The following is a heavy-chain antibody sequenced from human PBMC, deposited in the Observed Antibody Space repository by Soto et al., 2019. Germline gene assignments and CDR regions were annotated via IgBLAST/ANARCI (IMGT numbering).Heavy chain of an antibody. CDR1: GFTFSNYV. Sequence: PRLSCAAPGFTFSNYVMSWVRQAPGKGLEWVASIAGSGEGTYYAEFLKDRCTISRDNSEDAMYLQLDSLRGEDTATYYCARAILEVPRGLSRRSSFRKTSAPPDYFYYGMDVWGQGTTVTVSS. V-gene: IGHV3-23*01. J-gene: IGHJ6*02. CDR3: ARAILEVPRGLSRRSSFRKTSAPPDYFYYGMDV. D-gene: IGHD2-2*01. CDR2: IAGSGEGT.